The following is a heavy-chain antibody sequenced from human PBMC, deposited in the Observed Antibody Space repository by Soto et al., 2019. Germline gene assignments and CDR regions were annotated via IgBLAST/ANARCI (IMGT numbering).Heavy chain of an antibody. CDR2: MFYTGAT. V-gene: IGHV4-30-4*01. D-gene: IGHD2-2*01. Sequence: PSEDLSLTSSVSGGSITSGDYYRSWIRQLPEKGVEWIGHMFYTGATYHNPALKSRVAISVDPSKNQFSLKLRSVTAADTAVYHCARVVRFCSSPSCRGRNWFDPWGQGTLVTVSS. J-gene: IGHJ5*02. CDR3: ARVVRFCSSPSCRGRNWFDP. CDR1: GGSITSGDYY.